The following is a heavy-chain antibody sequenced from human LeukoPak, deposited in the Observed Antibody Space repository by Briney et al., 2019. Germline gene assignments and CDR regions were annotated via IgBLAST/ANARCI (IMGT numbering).Heavy chain of an antibody. CDR1: GGSISSYY. V-gene: IGHV4-59*01. Sequence: SETLSLTCTVSGGSISSYYWSWIRQPPGKGLEWIGYIYYSGSTNYNPSLKSRVTISVDTSKNQFSLKLSSVTAADTAVYYCAREVPELYYYYYMDVWGKGTTVTVAS. CDR2: IYYSGST. D-gene: IGHD1-14*01. J-gene: IGHJ6*03. CDR3: AREVPELYYYYYMDV.